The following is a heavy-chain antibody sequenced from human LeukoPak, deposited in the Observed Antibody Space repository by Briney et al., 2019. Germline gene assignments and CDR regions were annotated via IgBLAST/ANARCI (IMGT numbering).Heavy chain of an antibody. CDR2: IYSDGST. J-gene: IGHJ4*02. V-gene: IGHV3-66*01. D-gene: IGHD1-26*01. CDR1: GFTFSSYS. Sequence: GGSLRLSCAASGFTFSSYSMSWVRQAREGKGLEWVSVIYSDGSTYYADSVKGRFTISRDNSKNMLYLQMNSLRAEDTGLYYCTRETGATDSWGQGALVTVSS. CDR3: TRETGATDS.